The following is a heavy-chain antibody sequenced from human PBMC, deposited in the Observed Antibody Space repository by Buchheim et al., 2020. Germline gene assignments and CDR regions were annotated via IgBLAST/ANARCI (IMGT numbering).Heavy chain of an antibody. CDR3: ARSYYDFWSGYYEVGDYYGMDV. V-gene: IGHV4-61*02. D-gene: IGHD3-3*01. Sequence: QVQLQESGPGLVKPSQTLSLTCTVSGGSISSGSYYWSWIRQPAGKGLEWIGRIYTSGSTNYNPSLKGRVTISVDTSKNQFSLKLSSVTAADTAVYYCARSYYDFWSGYYEVGDYYGMDVWGQGTT. CDR2: IYTSGST. J-gene: IGHJ6*02. CDR1: GGSISSGSYY.